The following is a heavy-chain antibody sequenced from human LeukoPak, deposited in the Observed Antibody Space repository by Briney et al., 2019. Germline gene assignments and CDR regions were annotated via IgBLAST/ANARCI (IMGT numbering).Heavy chain of an antibody. D-gene: IGHD5-24*01. Sequence: GGSLRLSCAASGFTLSYYWMTWVRRAPGKGLEWVANIMQDGSEKYYVDSVNGRFTISRDNAKNSLYLQMNSLRAEDTAVYYCARHSAGYTTFFDYWGQGTLVTVSS. CDR2: IMQDGSEK. CDR3: ARHSAGYTTFFDY. J-gene: IGHJ4*02. CDR1: GFTLSYYW. V-gene: IGHV3-7*01.